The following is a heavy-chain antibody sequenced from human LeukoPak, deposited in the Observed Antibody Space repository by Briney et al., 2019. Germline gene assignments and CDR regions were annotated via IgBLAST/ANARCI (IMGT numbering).Heavy chain of an antibody. D-gene: IGHD3-10*01. CDR1: GGSISSSSYY. CDR3: ARTHPSPVLLWFGETLGWFDP. J-gene: IGHJ5*02. Sequence: PSETLSLTCTVSGGSISSSSYYWGWIRQPPGKGLEWIGSIYYSGSTYYNPSLKSRVTISVDTSKNQFSLKLSSVTAADTAVYYCARTHPSPVLLWFGETLGWFDPWGQGTLVTVSS. V-gene: IGHV4-39*01. CDR2: IYYSGST.